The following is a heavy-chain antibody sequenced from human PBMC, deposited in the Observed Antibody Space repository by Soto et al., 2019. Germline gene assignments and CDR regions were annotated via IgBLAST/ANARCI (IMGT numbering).Heavy chain of an antibody. CDR1: GGSISSYY. Sequence: SETLSLTCTVPGGSISSYYWSWIRQPPGKGLEWIGYIYYSGSTNYNPSLKSRVTISVDTSKNQFSLKLSSVTAADTAVYYCARTTVTTYAEYYFDYWGQGTLVTVSS. J-gene: IGHJ4*02. D-gene: IGHD4-17*01. CDR3: ARTTVTTYAEYYFDY. V-gene: IGHV4-59*08. CDR2: IYYSGST.